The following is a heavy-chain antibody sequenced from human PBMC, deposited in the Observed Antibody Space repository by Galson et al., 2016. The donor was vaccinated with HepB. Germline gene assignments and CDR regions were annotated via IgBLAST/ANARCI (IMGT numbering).Heavy chain of an antibody. CDR3: ARGSGSPAKYYFDY. V-gene: IGHV5-51*01. D-gene: IGHD3-3*01. J-gene: IGHJ4*02. Sequence: QSGAEVKKPGESLKISCKGSGYSFSSYWIGWVLQKPGKGLEWMGIIYPGDSDTQYSPSFQGQVTLSADRFTSTAYLQWSSLKDSDTAMYYCARGSGSPAKYYFDYWGQGTLVTVSS. CDR1: GYSFSSYW. CDR2: IYPGDSDT.